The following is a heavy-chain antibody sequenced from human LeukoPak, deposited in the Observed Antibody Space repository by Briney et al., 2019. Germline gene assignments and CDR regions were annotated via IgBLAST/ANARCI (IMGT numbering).Heavy chain of an antibody. J-gene: IGHJ4*02. V-gene: IGHV3-7*01. CDR2: INQDGSEK. Sequence: PGGSLRLSCAASESIFGAYWMTWVRQAPGKGLEWVANINQDGSEKYCVDSVKGRFTISRDNAKKSLFLQMNGLTAEDTALYYCVRSLGWSGTRDYWGQGTLVTVSS. D-gene: IGHD3-10*01. CDR1: ESIFGAYW. CDR3: VRSLGWSGTRDY.